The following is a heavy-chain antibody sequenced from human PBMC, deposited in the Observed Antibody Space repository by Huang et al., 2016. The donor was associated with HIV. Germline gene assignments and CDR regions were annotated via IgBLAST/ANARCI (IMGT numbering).Heavy chain of an antibody. V-gene: IGHV4-59*11. J-gene: IGHJ2*01. CDR3: ARSPQIYQTSGLAHYYFDF. CDR1: GGSIRSHH. CDR2: IADTGGT. D-gene: IGHD6-19*01. Sequence: QVQLQESGPGLVKPSETLSLSCTVSGGSIRSHHWSWIRQPPGKGLEVMATIADTGGTKYNPSLKSRVAMSLDTSKNNFSLKLTSVTAADTAVYYCARSPQIYQTSGLAHYYFDFWGRGTLVTVSS.